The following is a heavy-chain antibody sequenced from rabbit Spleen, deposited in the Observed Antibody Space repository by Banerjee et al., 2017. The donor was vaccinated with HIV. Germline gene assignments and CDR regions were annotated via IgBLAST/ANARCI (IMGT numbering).Heavy chain of an antibody. J-gene: IGHJ6*01. D-gene: IGHD1-1*01. V-gene: IGHV1S45*01. CDR1: GVSFSFSSY. CDR3: ARDTSSSFSSYGMDL. CDR2: IDTGSSGFT. Sequence: QEQLEESGGGLVKPGGTLTLTCTASGVSFSFSSYMCWVRQAPGKGLEWIACIDTGSSGFTYFATWAKGRFTCSKTSSTTVTLQVTRLTAADTATYFCARDTSSSFSSYGMDLWGPGTLVTVS.